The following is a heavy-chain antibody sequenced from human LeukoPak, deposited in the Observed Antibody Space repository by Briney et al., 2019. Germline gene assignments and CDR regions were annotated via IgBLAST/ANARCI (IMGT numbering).Heavy chain of an antibody. V-gene: IGHV3-23*01. CDR1: GFTFSSYA. CDR3: AKCHRAPGYYYYGMDV. CDR2: ISGSGGST. Sequence: LGGSLRLSCAASGFTFSSYAMSWVRQAPGKGLEWVSAISGSGGSTYYADSVKGRFTISRDNSKNTLYLQMNSLRAKDTAVYYCAKCHRAPGYYYYGMDVWGQGTTVTVSS. J-gene: IGHJ6*02.